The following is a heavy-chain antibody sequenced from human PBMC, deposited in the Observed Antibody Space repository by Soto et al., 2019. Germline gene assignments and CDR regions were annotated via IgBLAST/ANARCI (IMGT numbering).Heavy chain of an antibody. Sequence: QVQLVQSGAEVKKPGASVKVSCKASGYTFTSYYMHWVRQAPGQGLEWMGIINPSGGSTSYAQKFQGRVTMTRDTSTSRVYMELSSLRAEDAAVYYCARDGPDGGGSTSWGIAAAGTRDHYYYYGMDVW. D-gene: IGHD6-13*01. CDR2: INPSGGST. CDR1: GYTFTSYY. J-gene: IGHJ6*01. CDR3: ARDGPDGGGSTSWGIAAAGTRDHYYYYGMDV. V-gene: IGHV1-46*01.